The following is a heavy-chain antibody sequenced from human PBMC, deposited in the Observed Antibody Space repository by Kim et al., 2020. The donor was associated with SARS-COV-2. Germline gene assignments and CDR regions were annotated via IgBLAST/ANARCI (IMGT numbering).Heavy chain of an antibody. D-gene: IGHD3-10*01. V-gene: IGHV4-30-2*05. J-gene: IGHJ3*02. Sequence: PSLTSRVTISVDTSKNQFSLNLGAGTAADTAVYYCAREARVRGISGAFDIWGQGTMVTVSS. CDR3: AREARVRGISGAFDI.